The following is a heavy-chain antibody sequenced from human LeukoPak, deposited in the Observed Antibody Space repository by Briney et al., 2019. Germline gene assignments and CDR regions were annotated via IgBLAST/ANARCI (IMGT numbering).Heavy chain of an antibody. Sequence: GGSLRLSCAASGFTFSSYAMSWVRQAPGKGLERVSAISGSGGSTYYADSVKGRFTISRDNSKNTLYLQMNSLRAEDTAVYYCAKAPSYYYGSGSYYQFDPWGQGTLVTVSS. J-gene: IGHJ5*02. CDR1: GFTFSSYA. D-gene: IGHD3-10*01. V-gene: IGHV3-23*01. CDR2: ISGSGGST. CDR3: AKAPSYYYGSGSYYQFDP.